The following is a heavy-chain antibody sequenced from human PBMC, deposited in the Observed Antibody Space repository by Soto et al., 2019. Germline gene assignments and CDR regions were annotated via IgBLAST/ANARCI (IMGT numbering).Heavy chain of an antibody. CDR3: ARGFGSSSWYPY. D-gene: IGHD6-13*01. V-gene: IGHV4-34*01. J-gene: IGHJ4*02. Sequence: PSETLSLTCAVYGGSFSGYYWSWIRQPPGKGLEWIGEINHSGSTNYNPSLKSRVTISVDTSKNQFSLKPSSVTAADTAVYYCARGFGSSSWYPYWGQGTLVTVSS. CDR2: INHSGST. CDR1: GGSFSGYY.